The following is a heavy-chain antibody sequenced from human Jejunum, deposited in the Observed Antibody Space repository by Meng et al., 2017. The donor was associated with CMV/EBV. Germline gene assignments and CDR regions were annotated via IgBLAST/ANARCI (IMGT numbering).Heavy chain of an antibody. V-gene: IGHV4-59*02. CDR3: ARDAPPNNYGWFDP. J-gene: IGHJ5*02. CDR1: GGSGSKYY. CDR2: IYNSGDI. D-gene: IGHD5-18*01. Sequence: QGHRKESGPGLGRPSETLSLTGSVSGGSGSKYYWGWIRQTPGGGLEWLGYIYNSGDIYYNPFLEGRVTISTDTSKNQFSLKLRYVTAADTAVYYCARDAPPNNYGWFDPWGQGTLVTVSS.